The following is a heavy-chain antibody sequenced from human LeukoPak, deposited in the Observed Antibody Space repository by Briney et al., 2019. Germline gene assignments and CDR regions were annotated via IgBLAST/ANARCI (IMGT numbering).Heavy chain of an antibody. CDR3: ARALQLVVPSIVSPTYYYYGMDV. J-gene: IGHJ6*02. V-gene: IGHV1-18*01. CDR1: GYTFTTYG. Sequence: ASVKVSCKASGYTFTTYGINWVRQAPGQGLEWMGWTSTHNGNTNYAQKVQGRVTMTTATSTSTAYMELRSLRSDDTAVYFCARALQLVVPSIVSPTYYYYGMDVWGQGTTVTVSS. D-gene: IGHD2-2*01. CDR2: TSTHNGNT.